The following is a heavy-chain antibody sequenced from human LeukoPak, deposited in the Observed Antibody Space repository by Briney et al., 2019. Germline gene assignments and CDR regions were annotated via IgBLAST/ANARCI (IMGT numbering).Heavy chain of an antibody. CDR3: ARRLMVRGAPDAFDI. D-gene: IGHD3-10*01. CDR2: ISAYNGNT. Sequence: ASVKVSRKASGYTFTSYGISWVRQAPGQGLEWMGWISAYNGNTNYAQKLQGRVAMTTDTSTSTAYMELRSLRSDDTAVYYCARRLMVRGAPDAFDIWGQGTMVTVSS. V-gene: IGHV1-18*01. J-gene: IGHJ3*02. CDR1: GYTFTSYG.